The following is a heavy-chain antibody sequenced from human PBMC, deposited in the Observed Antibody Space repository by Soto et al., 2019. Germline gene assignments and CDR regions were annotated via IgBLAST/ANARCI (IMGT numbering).Heavy chain of an antibody. CDR2: ISWNSGSL. CDR1: GFTFHDFA. D-gene: IGHD1-20*01. CDR3: AKDKGYNWNDVAAFDI. Sequence: VQLVESGGGLVQPGKSLRLSCAASGFTFHDFAMHWVRQAPGKGLEWVSGISWNSGSLGYADSVNGRVIISRDNAMNSLYLQMNSLRAEDTALYSCAKDKGYNWNDVAAFDIWGQGTMVTFSS. V-gene: IGHV3-9*01. J-gene: IGHJ3*02.